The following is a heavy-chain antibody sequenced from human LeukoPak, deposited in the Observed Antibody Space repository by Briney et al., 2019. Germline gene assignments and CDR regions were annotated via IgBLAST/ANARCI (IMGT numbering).Heavy chain of an antibody. J-gene: IGHJ6*02. D-gene: IGHD2-2*01. CDR1: GYTFTSYA. Sequence: AASVKVSCKASGYTFTSYAMHWVRQAPGQRLEWMGWINAGNGNTKYSQKFQGRVTITGDTSASTAYMELSSLRSEDTAVYYCARGYCSSTSCYMDVWGQGTTVT. V-gene: IGHV1-3*01. CDR2: INAGNGNT. CDR3: ARGYCSSTSCYMDV.